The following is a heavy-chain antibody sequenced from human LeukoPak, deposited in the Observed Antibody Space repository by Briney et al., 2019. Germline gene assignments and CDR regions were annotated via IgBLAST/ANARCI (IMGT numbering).Heavy chain of an antibody. CDR1: GFTFSNAW. D-gene: IGHD3-22*01. Sequence: GSLRLSCAASGFTFSNAWMSWVRQAPGKGLEWVGRIKSKTDGGTTDYAAPVKGRFTISRDDSKNTLYLQMNSLKTEDTAVYYCTTLYYYDSSGYLPSFDYWGQGTLVTVSS. J-gene: IGHJ4*02. CDR2: IKSKTDGGTT. CDR3: TTLYYYDSSGYLPSFDY. V-gene: IGHV3-15*01.